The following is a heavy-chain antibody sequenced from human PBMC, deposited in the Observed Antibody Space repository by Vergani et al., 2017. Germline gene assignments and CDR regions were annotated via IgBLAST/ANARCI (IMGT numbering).Heavy chain of an antibody. D-gene: IGHD3-10*01. CDR1: GGSISSGDYY. J-gene: IGHJ4*02. Sequence: QVQLQESGPGLVKPSQTLSLTCTVSGGSISSGDYYWSWIRQPPGKGLQWIGYIYYSGSSYYNPSLKSLVTISVDTSKTQFSLKLSSVTAADTAVYYCARGGYLGWFGELDYWGQGTLVTVSS. V-gene: IGHV4-30-4*08. CDR3: ARGGYLGWFGELDY. CDR2: IYYSGSS.